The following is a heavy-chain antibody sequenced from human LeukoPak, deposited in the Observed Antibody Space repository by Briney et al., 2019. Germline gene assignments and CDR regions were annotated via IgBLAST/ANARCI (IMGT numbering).Heavy chain of an antibody. CDR1: GGSINNYY. CDR2: IYYSGST. CDR3: ARGAYYDGSGFSPRHNWFDP. V-gene: IGHV4-59*01. J-gene: IGHJ5*02. Sequence: TSETLSLTCTVSGGSINNYYWTWIRQPPGKGLEWIEHIYYSGSTDYNPSLKSRVTLSVDTSKNQFSLKLSSVTAADTAVYYCARGAYYDGSGFSPRHNWFDPWGQGTLVTVSS. D-gene: IGHD3-22*01.